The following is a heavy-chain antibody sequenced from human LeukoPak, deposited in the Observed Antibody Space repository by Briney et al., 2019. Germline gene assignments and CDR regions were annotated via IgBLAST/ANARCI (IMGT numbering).Heavy chain of an antibody. Sequence: PGGSLRLSCAASGFTFSSYGMHWVRQAPGKGLEWVAFLRYDGSNKYYTDSVRGRFTISRDNSKNKLYLQMNSLRAEDTAVYYCAGLPNFYDSSGYDYWGQGTLVTVSS. CDR1: GFTFSSYG. J-gene: IGHJ4*02. CDR3: AGLPNFYDSSGYDY. V-gene: IGHV3-30*02. CDR2: LRYDGSNK. D-gene: IGHD3-22*01.